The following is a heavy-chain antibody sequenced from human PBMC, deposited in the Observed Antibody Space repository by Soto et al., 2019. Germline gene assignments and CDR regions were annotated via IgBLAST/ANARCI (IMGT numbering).Heavy chain of an antibody. V-gene: IGHV1-18*01. D-gene: IGHD6-19*01. CDR1: GYTFTSYG. J-gene: IGHJ4*02. CDR3: ARDAQGYSSGWPFDD. CDR2: ISAYNGNT. Sequence: ASVKVSCKASGYTFTSYGISWVRQAPGQGLEWMGWISAYNGNTNYAQKLQGRVTMTTDTSTSTAYMELRSLRSDDTAVYYCARDAQGYSSGWPFDDSGQGTLVTVSS.